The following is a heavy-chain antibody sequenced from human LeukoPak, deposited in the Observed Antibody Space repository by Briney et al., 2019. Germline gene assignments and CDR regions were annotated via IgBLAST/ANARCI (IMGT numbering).Heavy chain of an antibody. V-gene: IGHV3-74*01. Sequence: GGSLRLSCAASGFTLSSHCVHWVRQAPGKGLVWVSRLNEDGRITNYADSVKGRFTISRDNAKNTVYLQMNSLRVEDTGVYYCARSFSGYRDYWGQGTQVSVSS. CDR2: LNEDGRIT. J-gene: IGHJ4*02. CDR3: ARSFSGYRDY. D-gene: IGHD3-22*01. CDR1: GFTLSSHC.